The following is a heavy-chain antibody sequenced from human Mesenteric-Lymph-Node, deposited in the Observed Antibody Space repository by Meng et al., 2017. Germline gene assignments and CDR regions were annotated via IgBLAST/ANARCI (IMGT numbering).Heavy chain of an antibody. CDR2: IYYSGST. CDR3: ARVEIFTKSFDY. CDR1: GGSLSDHY. J-gene: IGHJ4*02. V-gene: IGHV4-39*07. Sequence: SETLSLTCAVHGGSLSDHYWAWIRQPPGKGLEWIGSIYYSGSTYYNPSLKSRVTISVDTSKNQFSLKLSSVTAADTAVYYCARVEIFTKSFDYWGQGTLVTVSS.